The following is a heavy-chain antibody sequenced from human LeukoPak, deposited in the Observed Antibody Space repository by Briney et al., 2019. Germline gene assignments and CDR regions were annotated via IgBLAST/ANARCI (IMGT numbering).Heavy chain of an antibody. Sequence: SVKVSCKASGGTFSSYAISWVRQAPGQGLEWMGGSIPIFGTANYAQKFQGRVTITADESTSTAYMELSSLRSEDTAVYYCARGNSRITMVRGKYYYYGMDVWGQGTTVTVSS. D-gene: IGHD3-10*01. J-gene: IGHJ6*02. V-gene: IGHV1-69*13. CDR1: GGTFSSYA. CDR2: SIPIFGTA. CDR3: ARGNSRITMVRGKYYYYGMDV.